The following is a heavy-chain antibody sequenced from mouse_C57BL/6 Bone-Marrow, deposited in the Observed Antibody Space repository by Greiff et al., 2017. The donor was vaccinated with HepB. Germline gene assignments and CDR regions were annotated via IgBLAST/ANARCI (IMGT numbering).Heavy chain of an antibody. CDR2: IWTGGGT. D-gene: IGHD2-4*01. V-gene: IGHV2-9-1*01. J-gene: IGHJ4*01. CDR3: ARMGLRGYYAMDY. Sequence: VMLVESGPGLVAPSQSLSITCTVSGFSLTSYAISWVRQPPGKGLEWLGVIWTGGGTNYNSALKSRLSLSKDNSKSQVFLKMNSLQTDDTARYYCARMGLRGYYAMDYWGQGTSVTVSS. CDR1: GFSLTSYA.